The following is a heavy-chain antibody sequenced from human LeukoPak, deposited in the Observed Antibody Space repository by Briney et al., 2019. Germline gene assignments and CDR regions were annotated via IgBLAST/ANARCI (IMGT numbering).Heavy chain of an antibody. Sequence: GGSLRLSCAASGFTFSSYAMSWVRQAPGKGLEWVSSISSSSSYVYYADSVKGRFTISRDNAKNSLYLQMNSLRAEDTAVYYCAKGPGSCTSCYRRFDYYYGMDVWGQGTTVTVSS. V-gene: IGHV3-21*01. CDR3: AKGPGSCTSCYRRFDYYYGMDV. D-gene: IGHD2-2*02. CDR2: ISSSSSYV. CDR1: GFTFSSYA. J-gene: IGHJ6*02.